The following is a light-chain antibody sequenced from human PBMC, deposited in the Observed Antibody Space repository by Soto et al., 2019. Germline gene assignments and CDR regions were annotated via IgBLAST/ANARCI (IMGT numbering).Light chain of an antibody. V-gene: IGLV2-14*01. Sequence: QSALTQPASVSGSPGQSITISCTGTSSDVGAYNYVSWYQHHPGKAPKLIIYEVSNRPSGLSNRFSGSKSGNTASLTISGLQAEDEADYYCSSYTSSSTFVFGTGTKVTVL. J-gene: IGLJ1*01. CDR2: EVS. CDR1: SSDVGAYNY. CDR3: SSYTSSSTFV.